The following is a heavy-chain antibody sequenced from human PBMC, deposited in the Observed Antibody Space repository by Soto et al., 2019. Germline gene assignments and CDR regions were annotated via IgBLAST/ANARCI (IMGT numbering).Heavy chain of an antibody. J-gene: IGHJ4*02. CDR2: FDPEDGET. V-gene: IGHV1-24*01. CDR1: GYTLTDLS. Sequence: GASVKVSCKVSGYTLTDLSMQWVRQAPGKGLEWMGGFDPEDGETIYAQKFQGRVTMTEDTATDTAYMELSSLRSEDTAVYYCATHRGEGFLEWLQEGSLGNGGQATLLTVST. D-gene: IGHD3-3*01. CDR3: ATHRGEGFLEWLQEGSLGN.